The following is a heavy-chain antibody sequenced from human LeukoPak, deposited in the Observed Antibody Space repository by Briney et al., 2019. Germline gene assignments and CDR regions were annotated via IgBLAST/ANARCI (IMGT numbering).Heavy chain of an antibody. J-gene: IGHJ4*02. Sequence: GGSLRLSCVLSGLTFSDARMSWVRQAPGKGLEWVGRIRSDRITDYAAPVQGRFSISKDNTINTFYLQMNSLRTEDTGMYLCTWIATFFTVDYWGQGTLVTVSS. V-gene: IGHV3-15*01. CDR3: TWIATFFTVDY. CDR1: GLTFSDAR. D-gene: IGHD5-24*01. CDR2: IRSDRIT.